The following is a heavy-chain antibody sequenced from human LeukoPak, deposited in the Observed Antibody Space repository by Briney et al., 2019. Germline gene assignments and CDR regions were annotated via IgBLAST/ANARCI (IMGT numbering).Heavy chain of an antibody. J-gene: IGHJ6*02. V-gene: IGHV4-39*01. CDR2: IDHSGST. CDR1: GGSINSGNYY. D-gene: IGHD2/OR15-2a*01. CDR3: ARHSPPNSSDFYQYYGMDV. Sequence: SETLSLTCTASGGSINSGNYYWGWIRQPPGKGLEWIGSIDHSGSTYYSPSLKSRVTISVDTSKDQFSLKLSSLIVADAAVYFCARHSPPNSSDFYQYYGMDVWGQGTTVTVSS.